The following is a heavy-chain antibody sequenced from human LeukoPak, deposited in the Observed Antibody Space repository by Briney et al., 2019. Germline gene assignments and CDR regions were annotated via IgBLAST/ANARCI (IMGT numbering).Heavy chain of an antibody. CDR3: ASGSLGDGYGVGDYYQYMDV. V-gene: IGHV1-69*05. D-gene: IGHD5-24*01. CDR1: GGTFNSYA. Sequence: ASVKVSCKASGGTFNSYAISWVRQAPGQGLEWMGGIMPLFGTANYAQEFQGRVTFTTDESTSTAYMEVSSLRSEDTAVYYCASGSLGDGYGVGDYYQYMDVWGKGTTVTVSS. CDR2: IMPLFGTA. J-gene: IGHJ6*03.